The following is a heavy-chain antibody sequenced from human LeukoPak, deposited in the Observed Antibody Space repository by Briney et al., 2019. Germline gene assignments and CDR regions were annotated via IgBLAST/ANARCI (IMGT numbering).Heavy chain of an antibody. V-gene: IGHV1-2*02. CDR3: ARDYGALYYYYYMDV. CDR1: GYTFTDYY. J-gene: IGHJ6*03. D-gene: IGHD4-17*01. Sequence: ASVKVSCKASGYTFTDYYMHWVRQAPGQGLEWMGWINPNRDGTNYAQKFQGRVTMTRDTSISTAYMELSRLRSDDTAVYYCARDYGALYYYYYMDVWGKGTTVTISS. CDR2: INPNRDGT.